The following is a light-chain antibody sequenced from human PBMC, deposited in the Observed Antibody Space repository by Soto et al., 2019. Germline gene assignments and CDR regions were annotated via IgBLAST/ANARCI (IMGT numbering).Light chain of an antibody. CDR2: AAS. CDR3: QQYGNSPGT. J-gene: IGKJ1*01. V-gene: IGKV3-20*01. CDR1: QSVTNRY. Sequence: EIVLTQSPGTLSLSPGERAILSCGASQSVTNRYLSWYQQKPGQAPRLLIYAASSRATGIPDRFSGSGSRIDFTLTISRLEPEDFALYYCQQYGNSPGTFGQGTKVEIK.